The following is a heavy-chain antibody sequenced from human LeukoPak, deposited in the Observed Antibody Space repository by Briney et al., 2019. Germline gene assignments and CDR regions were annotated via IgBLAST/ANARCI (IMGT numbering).Heavy chain of an antibody. CDR2: ISGSGGST. CDR3: AKDLHPYGSGLYFDY. J-gene: IGHJ4*02. CDR1: GFTFSSYG. D-gene: IGHD3-10*01. Sequence: HAGGSLRLSCAASGFTFSSYGMSWVRQAPGKGLEWVSAISGSGGSTYYADSVKGRFTISRDNSKNTLYLQMNSLRAEDTAVYYCAKDLHPYGSGLYFDYWGQGTLVTVSS. V-gene: IGHV3-23*01.